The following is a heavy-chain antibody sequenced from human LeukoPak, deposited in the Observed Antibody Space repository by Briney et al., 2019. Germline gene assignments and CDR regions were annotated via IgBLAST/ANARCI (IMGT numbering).Heavy chain of an antibody. Sequence: ASVKVSCKASGYTFTGYYMHWVRQAPGQGLEWMGWINPNSGGTNYAQKFQGRVTMTRDTSISTAYMELSRLRSDDTAVYYCARIGSTIPNAFDIWGQGTMVTVSS. CDR2: INPNSGGT. V-gene: IGHV1-2*02. D-gene: IGHD5/OR15-5a*01. CDR1: GYTFTGYY. J-gene: IGHJ3*02. CDR3: ARIGSTIPNAFDI.